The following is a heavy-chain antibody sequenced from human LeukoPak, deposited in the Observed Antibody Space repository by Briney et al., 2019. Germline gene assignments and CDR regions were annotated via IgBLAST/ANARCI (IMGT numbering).Heavy chain of an antibody. V-gene: IGHV1-24*01. Sequence: ASVKVSCKVSGYTLTELSMHWVRQAPGKGLEWMGGFDPEDGETIYAQKFQGRVTVTEDTSTDTAYMELSSLRSEDTAVYYCATTAGADYCSSTSCYDYWGQGTLVTVSS. CDR1: GYTLTELS. CDR3: ATTAGADYCSSTSCYDY. J-gene: IGHJ4*02. D-gene: IGHD2-2*01. CDR2: FDPEDGET.